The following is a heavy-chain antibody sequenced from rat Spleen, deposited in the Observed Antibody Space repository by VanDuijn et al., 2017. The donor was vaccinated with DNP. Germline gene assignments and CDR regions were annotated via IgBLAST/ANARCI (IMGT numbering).Heavy chain of an antibody. J-gene: IGHJ4*01. CDR3: ARWPGYNPPYAMDA. V-gene: IGHV3-1*01. D-gene: IGHD1-4*01. Sequence: EVQLQESGPGLVKPSQSLSLTCSVTGYSIISNYWGWIRKFPGNKMEWIGHINYSGSTNYHPSLRSRISITRDTSKNQFFLQVNSVNTEDTATYYCARWPGYNPPYAMDAWGQGTSVTVSS. CDR1: GYSIISNY. CDR2: INYSGST.